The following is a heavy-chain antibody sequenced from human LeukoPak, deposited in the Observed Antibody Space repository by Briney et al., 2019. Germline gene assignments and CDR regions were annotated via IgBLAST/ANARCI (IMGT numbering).Heavy chain of an antibody. J-gene: IGHJ4*02. Sequence: GGSLRLSCAASGFTFSSFSMNWVRQAPGKGLEWVSSISSTSSYIYYAGLVKGRFTISRDNAKNSLFLQMNSLRAEDTAVYYCARAQYCSGGSCDTLDYWGQGTLVTVSS. CDR3: ARAQYCSGGSCDTLDY. CDR1: GFTFSSFS. CDR2: ISSTSSYI. V-gene: IGHV3-21*01. D-gene: IGHD2-15*01.